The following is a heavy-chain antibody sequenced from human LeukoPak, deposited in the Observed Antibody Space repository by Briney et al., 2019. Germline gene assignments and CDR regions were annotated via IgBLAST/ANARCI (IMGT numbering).Heavy chain of an antibody. CDR2: ISSSSSYI. CDR3: ARDSSSYIHMFDY. J-gene: IGHJ4*02. D-gene: IGHD6-6*01. Sequence: GGSLRLFCAASGFPFSSYSMNWVRQAPGKGLEWVSSISSSSSYIYYADSVKGRFTISRDNAKNSLYLQMNSLRAEDTAVYYCARDSSSYIHMFDYWGQGTLVTVSS. V-gene: IGHV3-21*01. CDR1: GFPFSSYS.